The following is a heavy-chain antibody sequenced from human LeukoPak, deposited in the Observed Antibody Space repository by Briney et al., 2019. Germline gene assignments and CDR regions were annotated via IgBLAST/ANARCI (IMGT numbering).Heavy chain of an antibody. Sequence: GGSLRLSCAASGFTFSSYGMSWVRQAPGKGLEWVSTIASSGGGPYYADSVQGRFTISRDNSKNTLYLQMNSLRAEDTAVYYCAKTVRGVNDAFDIWGQGTMVTVSS. CDR1: GFTFSSYG. D-gene: IGHD3-10*01. V-gene: IGHV3-23*01. J-gene: IGHJ3*02. CDR2: IASSGGGP. CDR3: AKTVRGVNDAFDI.